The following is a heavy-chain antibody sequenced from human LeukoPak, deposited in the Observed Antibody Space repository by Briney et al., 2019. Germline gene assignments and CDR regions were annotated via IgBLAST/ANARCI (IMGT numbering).Heavy chain of an antibody. CDR3: ARDFYGANSGYFDY. Sequence: GGSLRLSCAASGFTFSSNYMSWVRQAPGKGLEGVSVIYSGGSTYYSDSVKGRFTISRDNSKNTLYLQMNSLRAEDTAVYYCARDFYGANSGYFDYWGQGTLVTVSS. V-gene: IGHV3-66*01. J-gene: IGHJ4*02. D-gene: IGHD4-23*01. CDR1: GFTFSSNY. CDR2: IYSGGST.